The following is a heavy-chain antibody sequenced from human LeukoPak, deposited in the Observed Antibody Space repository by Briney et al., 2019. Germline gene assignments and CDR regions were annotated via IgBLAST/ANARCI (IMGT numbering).Heavy chain of an antibody. CDR3: ARDIDWLDC. D-gene: IGHD2-15*01. J-gene: IGHJ5*01. CDR2: IKQDGSEI. Sequence: GGSLRLSCAASGFTLSSYSMNWVRQAPGKGLEWVANIKQDGSEIYSGDSLKGRFTISRDNAKNSLYLQMNSLRGEDTAVYYCARDIDWLDCWGQGTLVTVSS. CDR1: GFTLSSYS. V-gene: IGHV3-7*01.